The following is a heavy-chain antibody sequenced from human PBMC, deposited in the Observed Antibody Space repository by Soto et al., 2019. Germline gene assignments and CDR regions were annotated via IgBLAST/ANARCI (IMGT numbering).Heavy chain of an antibody. CDR3: AHSSGHHYYVDS. D-gene: IGHD3-22*01. CDR1: GLTVSRNY. Sequence: EQLVESGGGLIQPGGSLRISCAFSGLTVSRNYMSWVRQAPGKGLDWVSVLYSGGSSSYAESVKGRFTISRDSSKNILFLQMNSLRPEDTAIYYCAHSSGHHYYVDSGGQGTLVTVSS. V-gene: IGHV3-53*01. CDR2: LYSGGSS. J-gene: IGHJ4*02.